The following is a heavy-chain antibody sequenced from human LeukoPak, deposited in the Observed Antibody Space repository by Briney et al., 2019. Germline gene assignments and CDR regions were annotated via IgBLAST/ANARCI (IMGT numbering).Heavy chain of an antibody. CDR2: IYYTGST. Sequence: PSETLSLTYTVSGGSMGTYYLTWIRQPPGKGLEWIGFIYYTGSTNYNPSLKSRVTISVDTSKNQFPLKLSSVTAADTAVYYCAEMRIPTPTVRTLDYWGQGTLVTVSS. D-gene: IGHD3-16*01. CDR1: GGSMGTYY. V-gene: IGHV4-59*01. J-gene: IGHJ4*02. CDR3: AEMRIPTPTVRTLDY.